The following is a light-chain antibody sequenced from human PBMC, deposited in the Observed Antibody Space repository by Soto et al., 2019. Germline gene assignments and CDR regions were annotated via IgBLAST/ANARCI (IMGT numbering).Light chain of an antibody. CDR2: AAS. J-gene: IGKJ3*01. CDR3: QQSYTTPFT. CDR1: QSISSY. Sequence: DIQMTQSPSSLSASVGDRVTITCRASQSISSYLNWYQQKPGKAPQLLIYAASSLQSGVPSRFSGSGSGTDFILTISSLQPEDFATYYCQQSYTTPFTFGPGTKVDIK. V-gene: IGKV1-39*01.